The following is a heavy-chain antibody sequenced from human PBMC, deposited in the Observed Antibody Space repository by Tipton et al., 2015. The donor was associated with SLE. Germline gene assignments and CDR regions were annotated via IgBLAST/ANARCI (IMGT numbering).Heavy chain of an antibody. CDR2: ISAYNGNT. D-gene: IGHD3-16*01. CDR3: ARTPEVAGGDRSFDL. J-gene: IGHJ2*01. V-gene: IGHV1-18*01. CDR1: GGTFSSYG. Sequence: QSGPEVKKPGSSVKVSCKASGGTFSSYGISWVRQAPGQGLEWMGWISAYNGNTNYAQKLQGRVTMTTDTSTSTAYMELRSLRSDDTAVYYCARTPEVAGGDRSFDLWGRGTLVTVSS.